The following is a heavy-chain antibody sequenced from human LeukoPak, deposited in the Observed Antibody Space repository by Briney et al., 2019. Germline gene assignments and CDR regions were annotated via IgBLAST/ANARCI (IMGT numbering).Heavy chain of an antibody. CDR3: ARVYSYGYLGYYYYYMDV. CDR1: GGSISSYY. CDR2: IYYSGST. D-gene: IGHD5-18*01. V-gene: IGHV4-59*01. Sequence: SETLSLTCTVSGGSISSYYWSWIRQPPGKGLEWIGYIYYSGSTNYNPSLKSRVTISVDTSKNQFSLKLSSVTAADTAVYYCARVYSYGYLGYYYYYMDVWGKGTTVTVSS. J-gene: IGHJ6*03.